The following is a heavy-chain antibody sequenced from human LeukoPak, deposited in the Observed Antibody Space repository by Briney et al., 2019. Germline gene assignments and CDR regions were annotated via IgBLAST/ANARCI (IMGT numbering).Heavy chain of an antibody. Sequence: ASVKVSCKASGYTFTSYGISWVRQAPGQGLEWMGWISAYNGNTNYAQKLQGRVTMTTDTSTSTAYMELRSLRSDDTAVHYCARDDVLLWFGELLRGGSYFDYWGQGTLVTVSS. CDR3: ARDDVLLWFGELLRGGSYFDY. CDR2: ISAYNGNT. CDR1: GYTFTSYG. D-gene: IGHD3-10*01. V-gene: IGHV1-18*01. J-gene: IGHJ4*02.